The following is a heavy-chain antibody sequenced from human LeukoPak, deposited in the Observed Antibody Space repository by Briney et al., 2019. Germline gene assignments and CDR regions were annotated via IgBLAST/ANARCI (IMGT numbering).Heavy chain of an antibody. Sequence: PVGSLRLSCAASGFTFSSYAMHWVRQAPGKVLQLVAVISYDGSNKYYADSVKGRFTISRDNSKNTLYLQMNSLRAEDTAVYYCARDIVVVVAATRPGLYYYGMDVWGQGTTVTVSS. J-gene: IGHJ6*02. V-gene: IGHV3-30-3*01. CDR3: ARDIVVVVAATRPGLYYYGMDV. CDR1: GFTFSSYA. D-gene: IGHD2-15*01. CDR2: ISYDGSNK.